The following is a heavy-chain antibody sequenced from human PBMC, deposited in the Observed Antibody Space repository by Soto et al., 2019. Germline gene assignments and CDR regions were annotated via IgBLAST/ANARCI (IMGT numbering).Heavy chain of an antibody. Sequence: QVQLVESGGGVVQPGRSLRLSCAASGFTFSSYGMHWVRQAPGKGLEWVAVIWYDGSNKYYADSVKGRFTISRDNSKNPLYLQMNSLRAEDTAVYYCQRRSIAAAGKDFDYRGQGTLVTVAS. CDR1: GFTFSSYG. D-gene: IGHD6-13*01. CDR2: IWYDGSNK. V-gene: IGHV3-33*01. CDR3: QRRSIAAAGKDFDY. J-gene: IGHJ4*02.